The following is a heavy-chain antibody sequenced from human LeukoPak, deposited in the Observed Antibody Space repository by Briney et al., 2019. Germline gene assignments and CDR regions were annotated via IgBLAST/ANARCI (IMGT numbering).Heavy chain of an antibody. J-gene: IGHJ4*02. D-gene: IGHD3-22*01. V-gene: IGHV3-9*01. Sequence: GRSLRLSCAAPGFTFDDYAMHWVRHAPGKGLEWVSGISWNSGSIGYADSVKGRFTISRDNAKNSLYLQMNSLRAEDTALYYCAKGLDSSGYFLFDYWGQGTLVTVSS. CDR3: AKGLDSSGYFLFDY. CDR1: GFTFDDYA. CDR2: ISWNSGSI.